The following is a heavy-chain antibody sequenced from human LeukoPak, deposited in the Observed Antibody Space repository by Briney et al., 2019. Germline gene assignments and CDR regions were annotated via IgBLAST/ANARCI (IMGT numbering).Heavy chain of an antibody. CDR1: GFTFTDSA. CDR2: ISTSGGDT. J-gene: IGHJ4*02. D-gene: IGHD1-26*01. V-gene: IGHV3-23*01. CDR3: AKGGSYAPLDY. Sequence: GGSLRLSCAASGFTFTDSAMTWVRQAPGKGLEWVSAISTSGGDTIYTDSVKDRFTVSRDNSKNTLYLQMNSLRAEDTAIYYCAKGGSYAPLDYWGQGTLVTVSS.